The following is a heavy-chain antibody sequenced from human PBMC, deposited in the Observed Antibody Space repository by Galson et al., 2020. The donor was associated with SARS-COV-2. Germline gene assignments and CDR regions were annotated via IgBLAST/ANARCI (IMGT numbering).Heavy chain of an antibody. V-gene: IGHV3-30*18. CDR1: GFTFSSYG. J-gene: IGHJ6*02. Sequence: GGSLRLSCAASGFTFSSYGMHWVRQAPGKGLEWVAVISYDGSNKYYADSVKGRFTISRDNSKNTLYLQMNSLRAEDTAVYYCAKSSFGCYYYGMDVWGQGTTVTVSS. D-gene: IGHD2-2*01. CDR3: AKSSFGCYYYGMDV. CDR2: ISYDGSNK.